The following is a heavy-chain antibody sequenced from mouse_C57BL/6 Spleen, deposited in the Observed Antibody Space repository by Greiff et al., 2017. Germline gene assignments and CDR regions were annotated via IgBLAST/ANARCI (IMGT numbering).Heavy chain of an antibody. CDR2: INPSNGGT. CDR3: ARSRAFITTVVSLDY. Sequence: QVQLQQPGTELVKPGASVKLSCKASGYTFTSYWMHWVKQRPGQGLEWIGNINPSNGGTNYNEKFKSKATLTVDKSSSTAYMPLSCLTSDDSAVYYCARSRAFITTVVSLDYWGQGTTLTVSS. CDR1: GYTFTSYW. J-gene: IGHJ2*01. V-gene: IGHV1-53*01. D-gene: IGHD1-1*01.